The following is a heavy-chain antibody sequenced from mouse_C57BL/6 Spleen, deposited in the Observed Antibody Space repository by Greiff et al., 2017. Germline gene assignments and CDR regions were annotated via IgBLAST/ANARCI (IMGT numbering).Heavy chain of an antibody. CDR1: GFSFNTYA. Sequence: EVQLVESGGGLVQPKGSLKLSCAASGFSFNTYAMNWVRQAPGKGLEWVARIRSKSNNYATYYADSVKDRFTISRDDSESMLYLQMNNLKTEDTAMYYCVRHLATGYYAMDYWGQGTSVTVSS. CDR3: VRHLATGYYAMDY. D-gene: IGHD1-1*01. CDR2: IRSKSNNYAT. J-gene: IGHJ4*01. V-gene: IGHV10-1*01.